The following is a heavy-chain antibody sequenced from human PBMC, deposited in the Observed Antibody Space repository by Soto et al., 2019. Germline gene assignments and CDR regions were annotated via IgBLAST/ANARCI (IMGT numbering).Heavy chain of an antibody. J-gene: IGHJ5*02. Sequence: ASVKVSCKASGYTFTGYYMHWVRQAPGQGLEWMGWINPNSGGTNYAQRFQGRVTMTRDTSISTAYMELSRLRSDDTAVYYCARGGGIAAAGTAFSWFDPWGQGTLVTVSS. CDR2: INPNSGGT. V-gene: IGHV1-2*02. D-gene: IGHD6-13*01. CDR1: GYTFTGYY. CDR3: ARGGGIAAAGTAFSWFDP.